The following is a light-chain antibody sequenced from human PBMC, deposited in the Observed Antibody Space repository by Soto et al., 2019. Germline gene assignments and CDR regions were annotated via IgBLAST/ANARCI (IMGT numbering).Light chain of an antibody. V-gene: IGLV1-40*01. CDR1: TSNIGAPYD. CDR3: QSYDVSLTEIV. J-gene: IGLJ2*01. Sequence: QSVLTQPPSVSGAPGQRVSISCTGSTSNIGAPYDVHWYQQIPGTPPKLLIYDNKQRPSGVPDRFPASKSGSSASLVITGLQAEDEADYYCQSYDVSLTEIVFGGGTKLTVL. CDR2: DNK.